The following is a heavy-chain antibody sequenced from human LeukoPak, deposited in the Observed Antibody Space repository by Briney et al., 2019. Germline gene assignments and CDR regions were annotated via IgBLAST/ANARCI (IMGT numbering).Heavy chain of an antibody. D-gene: IGHD3-3*01. CDR2: ISSSGSYI. CDR1: RFTFSSYS. CDR3: ATSSRIGAYYYMDV. V-gene: IGHV3-21*04. J-gene: IGHJ6*03. Sequence: PGGSLRLSCAASRFTFSSYSMNWVRQAPGKGLEWVSSISSSGSYIYYADSVKGRFTISRDNSKNTLYLQMNSLRAEDTAVYYCATSSRIGAYYYMDVWGKGTTVTISS.